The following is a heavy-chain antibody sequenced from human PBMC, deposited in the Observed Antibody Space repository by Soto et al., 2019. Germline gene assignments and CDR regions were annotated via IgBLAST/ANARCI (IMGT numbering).Heavy chain of an antibody. D-gene: IGHD3-10*01. Sequence: QVQLQESGPGLVKPSQTLSLTCTVSGGSISSGDYYWIWIRQPPGKGQEWIGYIDYSGSTYYNPSLKSRVTISVDTSKNQFSLKLSSVTAADTDVYYCARENGMVRYGMDVWGQGTTVNVSS. V-gene: IGHV4-30-4*01. J-gene: IGHJ6*02. CDR3: ARENGMVRYGMDV. CDR2: IDYSGST. CDR1: GGSISSGDYY.